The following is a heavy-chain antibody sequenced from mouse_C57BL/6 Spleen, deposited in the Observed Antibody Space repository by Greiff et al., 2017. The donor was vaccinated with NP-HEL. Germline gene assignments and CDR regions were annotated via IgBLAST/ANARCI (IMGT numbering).Heavy chain of an antibody. J-gene: IGHJ1*03. V-gene: IGHV10-3*01. D-gene: IGHD1-1*01. Sequence: EVQGVESGGGLVQPKGSLKLSCAASGFTFNTYAMHWVRQAPGKGLEWVARIRSKSSNYATYYADSVKDRFTISRDDSQSMLYLEMNNLKAEDTAMYFCVRGHGSSYGYFDVWGTGTTVTVSS. CDR2: IRSKSSNYAT. CDR3: VRGHGSSYGYFDV. CDR1: GFTFNTYA.